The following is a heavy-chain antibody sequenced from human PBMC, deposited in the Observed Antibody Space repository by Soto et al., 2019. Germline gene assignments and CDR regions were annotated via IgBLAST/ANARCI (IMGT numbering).Heavy chain of an antibody. CDR2: IYSGDST. Sequence: PGGSLRLSCAASGFSVSTNYMSWVRRAPGKGLEWVSVIYSGDSTYYADSVKGRFTISRHNSENTLSLQVNSLRAEDTAVYYCARDKGLGYCSGGSCYSVYMDVWGKGTTVTVSS. J-gene: IGHJ6*03. CDR1: GFSVSTNY. D-gene: IGHD2-15*01. V-gene: IGHV3-53*04. CDR3: ARDKGLGYCSGGSCYSVYMDV.